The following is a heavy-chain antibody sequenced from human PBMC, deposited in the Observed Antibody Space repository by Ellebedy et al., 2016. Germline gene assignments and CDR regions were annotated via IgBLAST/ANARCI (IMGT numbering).Heavy chain of an antibody. D-gene: IGHD3-3*01. CDR3: ARARAVITIFDYYYGMDV. CDR1: GYTFTSYA. Sequence: ASVKVSCKASGYTFTSYAMHWVRQAPGQRLEWMGWINAGNGNTKYSQKFQGRVTITRDTSASTAYMELSSLRSEDTAVYYCARARAVITIFDYYYGMDVWGQGTTVTVSS. V-gene: IGHV1-3*01. CDR2: INAGNGNT. J-gene: IGHJ6*02.